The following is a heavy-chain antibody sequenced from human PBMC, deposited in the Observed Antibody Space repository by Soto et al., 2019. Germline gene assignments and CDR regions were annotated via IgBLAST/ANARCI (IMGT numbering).Heavy chain of an antibody. J-gene: IGHJ3*02. D-gene: IGHD3-3*01. CDR3: ASAKDFWSQPAFDI. CDR1: GGSISSGGYY. Sequence: SETLSLTCTVSGGSISSGGYYWSWIHQHPGKGLEWIGYIYYSGSTYYNPSLKSRVTISVNTSKNQFSLKLSSVTAADTAVYYCASAKDFWSQPAFDIWGQGTMVTVSS. V-gene: IGHV4-31*03. CDR2: IYYSGST.